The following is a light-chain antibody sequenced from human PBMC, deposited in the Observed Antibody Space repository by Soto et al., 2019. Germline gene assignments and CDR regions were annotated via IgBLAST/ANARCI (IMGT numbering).Light chain of an antibody. V-gene: IGKV1-39*01. J-gene: IGKJ4*01. Sequence: DIQMTQSPSSLSASVGDRVTITCRASQYISTYLAWYQQKPGKAPCLLIFASSLQSGVPPRFSGSVSGTDFTLTISSLQPEDFATYFCQQSYTAPLTFGGGTKVEL. CDR3: QQSYTAPLT. CDR1: QYISTY. CDR2: AS.